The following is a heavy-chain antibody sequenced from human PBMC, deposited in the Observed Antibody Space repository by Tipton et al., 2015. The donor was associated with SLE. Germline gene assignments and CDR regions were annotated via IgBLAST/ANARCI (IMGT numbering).Heavy chain of an antibody. CDR3: ARVSVAGTFGGDFQV. Sequence: SLRLSCVASGFTVSSNYMSWVRQAPGKGLDWVSVLYSGGSTYYADSVKDRFTISRDSTKNTLYLQMNSLRVEDTAVYYCARVSVAGTFGGDFQVWGQGTLVTVAS. V-gene: IGHV3-66*02. CDR1: GFTVSSNY. J-gene: IGHJ1*01. CDR2: LYSGGST. D-gene: IGHD3-16*01.